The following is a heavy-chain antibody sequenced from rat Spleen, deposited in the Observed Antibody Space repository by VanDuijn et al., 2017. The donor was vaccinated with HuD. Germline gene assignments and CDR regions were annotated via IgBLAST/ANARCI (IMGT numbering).Heavy chain of an antibody. CDR2: TNTGSGGP. CDR1: GYTFTNYH. CDR3: SRGDYFDY. V-gene: IGHV1-43*01. Sequence: QVQLQQSGAELAKPGSSVKISCKASGYTFTNYHISWIKQTIGQGLEYIGYTNTGSGGPNYNERFKGKATLTVDKSSTTAFMQLSSLTPEDTAVYYCSRGDYFDYWGQGVMVTVPS. J-gene: IGHJ2*01.